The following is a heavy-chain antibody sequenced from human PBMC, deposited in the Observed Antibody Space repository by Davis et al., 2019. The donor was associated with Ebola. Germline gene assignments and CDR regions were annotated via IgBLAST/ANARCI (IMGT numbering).Heavy chain of an antibody. V-gene: IGHV3-23*01. J-gene: IGHJ4*02. CDR3: ARWASVGY. D-gene: IGHD1-26*01. CDR1: GFTFNNYV. Sequence: GGSLRLSCAASGFTFNNYVMNWVRQAPGKGLEWVSAIPADGINTYFADSVKGRFAVSRDRSKNTAYLQMNSLRAEDTAVYYCARWASVGYWGQGTLVTVSS. CDR2: IPADGINT.